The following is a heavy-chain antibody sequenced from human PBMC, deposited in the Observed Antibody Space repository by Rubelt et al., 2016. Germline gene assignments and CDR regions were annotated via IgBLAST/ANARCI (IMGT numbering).Heavy chain of an antibody. CDR1: GGSLSSGGYY. D-gene: IGHD5-24*01. J-gene: IGHJ2*01. CDR2: IYYSGST. V-gene: IGHV4-31*03. CDR3: ARSGDIGDHYATMDL. Sequence: TCTVSGGSLSSGGYYWSWIRQHPGKGLEWIGNIYYSGSTNYNPSLKSRVTISIHTSKKQFSLKLDSVTAADTAVYYCARSGDIGDHYATMDLWGRGTLVTVSS.